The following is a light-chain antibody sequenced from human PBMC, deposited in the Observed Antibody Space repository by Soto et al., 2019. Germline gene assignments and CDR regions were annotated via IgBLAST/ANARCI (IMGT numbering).Light chain of an antibody. V-gene: IGLV1-44*01. Sequence: QSVLTQPPSASGTPGQRVTISCSGSSSNIGSYAVNWYQQLPGTAPQLLIYSNNPRPSGVPDRFSGSKSGTSASPANSGRQSEEEGGYYWAAWDDSLSGVLFGGGTKLTVL. CDR1: SSNIGSYA. CDR2: SNN. CDR3: AAWDDSLSGVL. J-gene: IGLJ2*01.